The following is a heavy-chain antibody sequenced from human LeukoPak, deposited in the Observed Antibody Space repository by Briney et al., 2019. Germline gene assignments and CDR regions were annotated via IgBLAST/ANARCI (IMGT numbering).Heavy chain of an antibody. J-gene: IGHJ2*01. CDR2: INPSGGST. D-gene: IGHD6-19*01. CDR1: GYTFTSYD. V-gene: IGHV1-46*01. Sequence: ASVKVSCKASGYTFTSYDINWVRQATGQGLEWMGIINPSGGSTSYAQKFQGRVTMTRDTSTSTVYMELSSLRPEDTAVYYCARVREVAGTWYFDLWGRGTLVTVSS. CDR3: ARVREVAGTWYFDL.